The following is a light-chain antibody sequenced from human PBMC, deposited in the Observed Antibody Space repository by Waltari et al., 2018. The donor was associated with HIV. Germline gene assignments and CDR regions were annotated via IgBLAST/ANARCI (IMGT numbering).Light chain of an antibody. CDR3: CSYAGSSAFV. J-gene: IGLJ1*01. V-gene: IGLV2-23*02. CDR1: SSAVGSYNL. Sequence: QSALTQPASVSGSPGQSITISCTGTSSAVGSYNLVSWYQQHPRKAPKLMIFEVTKRPSGVSNRFSGSKSGNTASLTISGLQADDEADYYCCSYAGSSAFVFGTGTKVTVL. CDR2: EVT.